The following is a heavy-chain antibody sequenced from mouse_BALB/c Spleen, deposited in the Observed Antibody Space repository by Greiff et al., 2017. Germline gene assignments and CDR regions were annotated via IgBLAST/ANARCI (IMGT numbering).Heavy chain of an antibody. Sequence: QVQLQQSGPELVKPGASVKISCKASGYAFSSSWMNWVKQRPGQGLEWIGRIYPGDGDTNYNGKFKGKATLTADKSSSTAYMQLSSLTSVDSAVYFCARTTAQAWFAYWGQGTLVTVSA. V-gene: IGHV1-82*01. CDR2: IYPGDGDT. J-gene: IGHJ3*01. D-gene: IGHD1-2*01. CDR3: ARTTAQAWFAY. CDR1: GYAFSSSW.